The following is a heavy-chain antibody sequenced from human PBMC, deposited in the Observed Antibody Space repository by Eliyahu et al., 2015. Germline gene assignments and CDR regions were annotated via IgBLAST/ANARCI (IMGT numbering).Heavy chain of an antibody. J-gene: IGHJ4*02. V-gene: IGHV3-23*01. CDR2: IRGSGDST. CDR1: GFTFSNYA. CDR3: AKDEDSAGRVIIPGY. D-gene: IGHD3-3*01. Sequence: EVQLLESGGGLVQPGGSLRLSCAASGFTFSNYAMSWVRQAPGKGLGWVSGIRGSGDSTYYADSVKGRFTISRDNSKNTLFLQMNSLRAEDTAVYYCAKDEDSAGRVIIPGYWGQGTLVTVSS.